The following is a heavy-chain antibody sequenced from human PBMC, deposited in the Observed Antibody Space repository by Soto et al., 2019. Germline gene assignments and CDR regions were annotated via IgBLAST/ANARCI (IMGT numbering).Heavy chain of an antibody. V-gene: IGHV3-23*01. CDR2: ISGSGGST. D-gene: IGHD1-26*01. Sequence: EVQLLESGGGLVQPGGSLRLSCAASGFTFSSCAMTWVRQAPGKGLEWVSAISGSGGSTYYADSVKGRFTISRDTSKNPLYLQMNSLRAEDTAVYYCAKLLFRHYYYGMDVWGQGTTVTVSS. CDR1: GFTFSSCA. CDR3: AKLLFRHYYYGMDV. J-gene: IGHJ6*02.